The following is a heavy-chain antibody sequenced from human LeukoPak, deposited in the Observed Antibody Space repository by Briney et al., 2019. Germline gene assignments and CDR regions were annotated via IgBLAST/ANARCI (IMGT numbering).Heavy chain of an antibody. D-gene: IGHD3-3*01. CDR3: TRERQNKDFWSGGDY. V-gene: IGHV3-7*01. CDR1: GFTFSTYW. Sequence: GGSLRLSCAASGFTFSTYWMSWVRQAPGKGLEWVANIKQDGSEKYYVDSVKGRFTISRDNAKNSLYLQMNTLRPEDTAVYYCTRERQNKDFWSGGDYWGQGTLVSVSS. CDR2: IKQDGSEK. J-gene: IGHJ4*02.